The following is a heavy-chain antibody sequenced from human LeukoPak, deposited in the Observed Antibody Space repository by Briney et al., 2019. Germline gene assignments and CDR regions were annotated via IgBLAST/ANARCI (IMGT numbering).Heavy chain of an antibody. CDR3: ARGYCSGGSCYSYYYYNYMDV. Sequence: KSSETLSLTCTVSGGSISSYYWGWIRQPPGKGLEWIGSIHYSGSTNYNPSLKSRVTISVDTSKNQFSLKLSSVTAADTAVYHCARGYCSGGSCYSYYYYNYMDVWGKGTTVTVSS. CDR1: GGSISSYY. V-gene: IGHV4-39*07. J-gene: IGHJ6*03. CDR2: IHYSGST. D-gene: IGHD2-15*01.